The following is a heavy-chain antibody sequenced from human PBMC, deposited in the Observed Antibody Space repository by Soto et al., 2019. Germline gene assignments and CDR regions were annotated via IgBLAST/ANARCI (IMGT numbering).Heavy chain of an antibody. D-gene: IGHD6-6*01. CDR1: GFTFSSYG. J-gene: IGHJ4*02. CDR2: ISYDGNNK. V-gene: IGHV3-30*03. CDR3: ATDPQPSSSSSPGDY. Sequence: GGSLRLSCAASGFTFSSYGMHWVRQAPGKGLEWVAVISYDGNNKFYGDSVKGRFTISRDNSKNTLYLQMNSLRTEDTAVYSCATDPQPSSSSSPGDYWGQGTLVTVSS.